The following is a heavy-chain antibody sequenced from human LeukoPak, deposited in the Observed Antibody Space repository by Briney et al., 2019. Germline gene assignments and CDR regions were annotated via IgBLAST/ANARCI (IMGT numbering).Heavy chain of an antibody. CDR3: TRVVQWLAHFDY. CDR1: GFTFGDYA. V-gene: IGHV3-49*03. D-gene: IGHD6-19*01. Sequence: PEGSLRPSCTASGFTFGDYAMSWFRQAPGKGLEGVGFIRSKAYGGTTEYAASVKGRFTISRDDSKSIAYLQMNSLKTEDTAVYYCTRVVQWLAHFDYWGQGTLVTVSS. J-gene: IGHJ4*02. CDR2: IRSKAYGGTT.